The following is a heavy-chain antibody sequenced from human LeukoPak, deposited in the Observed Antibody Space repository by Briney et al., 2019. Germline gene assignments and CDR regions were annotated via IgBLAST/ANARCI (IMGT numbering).Heavy chain of an antibody. D-gene: IGHD6-13*01. CDR2: ISGSGGST. CDR1: GFTFSSYA. V-gene: IGHV3-23*01. CDR3: AKVSSPTVQQLVPYYYYGMDV. J-gene: IGHJ6*02. Sequence: GGSLRLSCAASGFTFSSYAMSWVRQAPGKGLEWVSAISGSGGSTYYADSVKGRFTTSRDNSKNTLYLQMNSLRAEDTAVYYCAKVSSPTVQQLVPYYYYGMDVWGQGTTVTVSS.